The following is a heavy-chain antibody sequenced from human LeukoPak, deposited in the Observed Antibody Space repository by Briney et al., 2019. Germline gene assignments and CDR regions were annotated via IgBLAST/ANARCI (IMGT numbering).Heavy chain of an antibody. CDR1: GFTFSSYA. D-gene: IGHD6-19*01. Sequence: GGSLRLSCAASGFTFSSYAMSWVRQAPGKGLEWVSYISSSSSTIYYADSVKGRFTISRDNAKNSLYLQMNSLRAEDTAVYYCARDGSGWSDAFDIWGQGTMVTVSS. CDR3: ARDGSGWSDAFDI. J-gene: IGHJ3*02. CDR2: ISSSSSTI. V-gene: IGHV3-48*01.